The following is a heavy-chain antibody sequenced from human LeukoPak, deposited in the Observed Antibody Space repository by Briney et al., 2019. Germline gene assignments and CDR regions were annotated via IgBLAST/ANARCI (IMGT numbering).Heavy chain of an antibody. CDR2: XXXSXXXX. CDR1: GFTFSDYX. V-gene: IGHV3-11*06. Sequence: QPGGSLRLSCAASGFTFSDYXXXXXRQXPGXXXXXLXXXXXSXXXXXXXXXVXXXXTXXXXNAKNSLYLQMNGLRAEDTAVYYCARSYSSGPTEYWGQGTLVTVSS. J-gene: IGHJ4*02. D-gene: IGHD6-19*01. CDR3: ARSYSSGPTEY.